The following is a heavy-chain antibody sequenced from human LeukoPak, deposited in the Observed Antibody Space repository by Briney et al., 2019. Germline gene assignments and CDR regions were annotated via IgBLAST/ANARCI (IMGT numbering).Heavy chain of an antibody. J-gene: IGHJ4*02. Sequence: PGGSLRLSCAASGFTFSTCDMHWVRQAPGKGLEWVAKIRYDGENKYYTDSVEGRFTISRDNSKSTLYLQMNSLRAEDTAIYYCTKDLRPTRNFLEYWGQGSLVTVSS. CDR1: GFTFSTCD. CDR3: TKDLRPTRNFLEY. CDR2: IRYDGENK. V-gene: IGHV3-30*02.